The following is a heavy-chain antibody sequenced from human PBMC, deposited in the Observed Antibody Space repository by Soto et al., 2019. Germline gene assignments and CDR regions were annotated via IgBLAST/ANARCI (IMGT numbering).Heavy chain of an antibody. Sequence: SETLSLTCTVSGGSVSSGSYYWSWIRQPPGKGLEWIGYIYYSGSTNYNPSLKSRVTISVDTSKNQFSPKLSSVTAADTAVYYCARGYYFDYWGQGTLVTVSS. CDR1: GGSVSSGSYY. CDR3: ARGYYFDY. CDR2: IYYSGST. J-gene: IGHJ4*02. V-gene: IGHV4-61*01.